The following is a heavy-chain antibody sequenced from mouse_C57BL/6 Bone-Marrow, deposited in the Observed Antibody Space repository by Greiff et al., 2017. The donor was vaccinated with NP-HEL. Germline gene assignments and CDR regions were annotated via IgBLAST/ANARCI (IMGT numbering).Heavy chain of an antibody. Sequence: VKLMESDAELVKPGASVKISCKVSGYTFTDHTIHWMKQRPEQGLEWIGYIYPRDGSTKYNEKFKGKATLTADKSSSTAYMQLNSLTSEDSAVYFCARRQLRLPLYAMDYWGQGTSVTVSS. CDR3: ARRQLRLPLYAMDY. CDR2: IYPRDGST. J-gene: IGHJ4*01. V-gene: IGHV1-78*01. CDR1: GYTFTDHT. D-gene: IGHD3-2*02.